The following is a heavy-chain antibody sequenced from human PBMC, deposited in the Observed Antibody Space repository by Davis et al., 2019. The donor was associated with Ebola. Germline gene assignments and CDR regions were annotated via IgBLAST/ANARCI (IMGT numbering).Heavy chain of an antibody. D-gene: IGHD1-26*01. CDR3: ARVDGLVGNYYYYGMDV. CDR2: SYHSGNT. Sequence: MPSETLSLTCTLSAGSISSYYWSWIRQTPGKGLEWIGYSYHSGNTNYNPSLKSRVTMSLDTSNNHFSLNLKYVSAADTAVYYCARVDGLVGNYYYYGMDVWGLGTAVTVSS. CDR1: AGSISSYY. V-gene: IGHV4-59*08. J-gene: IGHJ6*02.